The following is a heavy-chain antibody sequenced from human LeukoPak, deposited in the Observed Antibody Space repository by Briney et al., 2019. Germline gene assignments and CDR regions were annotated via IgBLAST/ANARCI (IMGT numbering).Heavy chain of an antibody. J-gene: IGHJ4*02. CDR3: ARDLDYGDYHYRF. V-gene: IGHV4-34*01. CDR1: GGSLTGYY. D-gene: IGHD4-17*01. CDR2: INHGGST. Sequence: SETLSLTCAISGGSLTGYYWTWIRQPPGKGLEWNGEINHGGSTNYNPSLKSRITISVDTSKNRFSLNLSSVTATDTAVYYCARDLDYGDYHYRFWGQGTLVTVSS.